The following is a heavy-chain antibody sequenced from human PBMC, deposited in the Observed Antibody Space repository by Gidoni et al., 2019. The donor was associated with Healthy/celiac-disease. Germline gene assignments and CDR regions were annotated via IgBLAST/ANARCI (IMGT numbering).Heavy chain of an antibody. V-gene: IGHV1-46*03. Sequence: QVQLVQSGAEVKKPGASVKVSCKASGYTFTSYYMHWVRQAPGQGLEWMGIINPSGGSTSYAQKFQGRVTMTRDTSTSTVYMELSSLRSEDTAVYYCARPLSSSSYYYYGMDVWGQGTTVTVSS. D-gene: IGHD6-6*01. CDR3: ARPLSSSSYYYYGMDV. CDR2: INPSGGST. CDR1: GYTFTSYY. J-gene: IGHJ6*02.